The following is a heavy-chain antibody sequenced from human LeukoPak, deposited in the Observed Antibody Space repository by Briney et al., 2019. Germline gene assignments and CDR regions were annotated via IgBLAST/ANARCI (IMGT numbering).Heavy chain of an antibody. CDR3: ARGGFGEFYYYYMDV. CDR2: IKQDGSEK. D-gene: IGHD3-10*01. J-gene: IGHJ6*03. CDR1: GFTFSSYW. V-gene: IGHV3-7*01. Sequence: GGSLRLSCAASGFTFSSYWMSWVRQAPGRGLEWVANIKQDGSEKYYVDSVKGRFTISRDNAKNSLYLQMNSLRAEDTAVYYCARGGFGEFYYYYMDVWGKGTTVTVSS.